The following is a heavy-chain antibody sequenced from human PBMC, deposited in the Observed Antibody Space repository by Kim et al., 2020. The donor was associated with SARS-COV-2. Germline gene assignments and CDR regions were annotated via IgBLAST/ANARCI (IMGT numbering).Heavy chain of an antibody. V-gene: IGHV4-4*02. Sequence: GSTNYTPSLKRRVTISVDKSKNQFSLKLSSVTAADTAVYYCARRGNPGDYWGQGTLVTVSS. CDR3: ARRGNPGDY. J-gene: IGHJ4*02. D-gene: IGHD1-26*01. CDR2: GST.